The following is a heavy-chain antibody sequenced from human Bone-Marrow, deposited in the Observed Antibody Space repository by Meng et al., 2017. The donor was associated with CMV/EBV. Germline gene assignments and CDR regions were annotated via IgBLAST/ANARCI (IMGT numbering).Heavy chain of an antibody. J-gene: IGHJ2*01. V-gene: IGHV2-5*01. CDR1: TRGVG. CDR2: TYWNDDK. D-gene: IGHD3-22*01. Sequence: TRGVGVGWIRQPPGKALEWLALTYWNDDKRYSPSLKSRLTITKDTSKNQVVLTMTNMDPVDTATYYCARIQYYYDSSGAYYWYFDLWGRGTLVTVSS. CDR3: ARIQYYYDSSGAYYWYFDL.